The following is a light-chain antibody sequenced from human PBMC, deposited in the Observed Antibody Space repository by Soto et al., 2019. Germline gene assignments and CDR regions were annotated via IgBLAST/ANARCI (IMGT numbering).Light chain of an antibody. Sequence: EIVMPQSPATLSVSPGATSSLSCRASQSAGNFLAWYQQKPGQAPRLLIYYISTRATGIPARFSGSGSGTEFTLTINSLQSEESAVYYCQQHNQWPITVGQGTRLEIK. V-gene: IGKV3D-15*01. J-gene: IGKJ5*01. CDR3: QQHNQWPIT. CDR2: YIS. CDR1: QSAGNF.